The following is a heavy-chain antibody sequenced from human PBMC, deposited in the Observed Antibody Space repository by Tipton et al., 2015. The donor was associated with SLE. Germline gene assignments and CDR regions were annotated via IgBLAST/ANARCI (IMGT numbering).Heavy chain of an antibody. J-gene: IGHJ3*02. CDR2: IYHNGIT. CDR1: GYSISSGYY. CDR3: AREVNIVDDSDAFDI. D-gene: IGHD5/OR15-5a*01. Sequence: TLSLTCTVSGYSISSGYYWGWVRQSPGKGLECIGSIYHNGITYYNPSLKSRVFTSVDISKNQFSLNLNSVTAADTAVYYCAREVNIVDDSDAFDIWGQGTMVTVSP. V-gene: IGHV4-38-2*02.